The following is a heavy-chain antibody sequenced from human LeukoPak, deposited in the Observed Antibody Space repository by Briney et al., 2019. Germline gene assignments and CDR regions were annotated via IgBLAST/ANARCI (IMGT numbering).Heavy chain of an antibody. CDR3: ARGGGLDV. CDR2: ISTSGSNI. D-gene: IGHD3-16*01. Sequence: GGSLRLSCAASGFTFSDYNMNWVRQAPGKGLEWVSFISTSGSNIGYADSVRGRFTISRDNGKNSLYLQMSNLRAEDTAVYFCARGGGLDVWGQGATVTVSS. J-gene: IGHJ6*02. V-gene: IGHV3-11*01. CDR1: GFTFSDYN.